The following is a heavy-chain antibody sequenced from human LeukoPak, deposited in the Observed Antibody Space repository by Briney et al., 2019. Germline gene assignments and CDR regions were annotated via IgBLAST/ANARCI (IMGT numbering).Heavy chain of an antibody. J-gene: IGHJ4*02. CDR3: AKASYDSSGYPGD. Sequence: GGSLRLSCAASGFTFSSYAMSWVRQAPGKGLEWVSAISGSGGSTYYADSVKGRFTISRDNSKDTLYLQMNSLRAEDTAVYYCAKASYDSSGYPGDWGQGTLVTVSS. CDR1: GFTFSSYA. D-gene: IGHD3-22*01. V-gene: IGHV3-23*01. CDR2: ISGSGGST.